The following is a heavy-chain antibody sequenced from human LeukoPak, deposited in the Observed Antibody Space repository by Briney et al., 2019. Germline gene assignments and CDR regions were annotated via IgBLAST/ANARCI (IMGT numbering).Heavy chain of an antibody. CDR1: GFTFSDYY. CDR3: ARAYYDIFTGYAVPFDY. V-gene: IGHV3-11*01. CDR2: ISSSGSTI. D-gene: IGHD3-9*01. J-gene: IGHJ4*02. Sequence: GGSLRLSCAASGFTFSDYYMSWIRQAPGKGLEWVSYISSSGSTIYYADSVKGRFTISRDNAKNSLYLQMNSLRAEDTAVYYCARAYYDIFTGYAVPFDYWGQGTLVTVSS.